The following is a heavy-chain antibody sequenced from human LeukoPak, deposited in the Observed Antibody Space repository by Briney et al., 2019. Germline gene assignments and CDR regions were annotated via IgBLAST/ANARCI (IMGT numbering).Heavy chain of an antibody. CDR1: GGTFNKNA. D-gene: IGHD2-2*02. J-gene: IGHJ6*02. Sequence: ASVKVSCKVSGGTFNKNAITWVRQAPGQGLEWMGRIIPVVGEEHYAQKFQGRLTINADWSSSTAYMELSNLRSEDTAVYYCARVQAVGVPVAIDAYYDYGMDVWGQGTTVTVSS. CDR3: ARVQAVGVPVAIDAYYDYGMDV. V-gene: IGHV1-69*04. CDR2: IIPVVGEE.